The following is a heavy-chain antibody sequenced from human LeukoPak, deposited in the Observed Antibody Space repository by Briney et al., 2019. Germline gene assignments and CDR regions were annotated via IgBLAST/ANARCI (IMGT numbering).Heavy chain of an antibody. CDR1: GGTFSSYA. CDR2: IVPIFGTA. D-gene: IGHD3-3*01. Sequence: SVKVSCKASGGTFSSYAISWVRQAPGQGLEWMGGIVPIFGTANYAQKFQGRVTITADESTSTAYMELSSLRSEDTAVYYCARDRGQGFWSGYLDYWGQGTLVTVSS. J-gene: IGHJ4*02. CDR3: ARDRGQGFWSGYLDY. V-gene: IGHV1-69*13.